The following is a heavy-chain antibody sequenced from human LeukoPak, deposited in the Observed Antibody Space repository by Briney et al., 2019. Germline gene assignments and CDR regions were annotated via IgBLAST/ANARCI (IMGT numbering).Heavy chain of an antibody. D-gene: IGHD5-12*01. CDR3: ARVIYSGYGAYYYYYGMDV. J-gene: IGHJ6*02. Sequence: GGSLRLSCAASGFTLDDYGMSWVRQAPGKGLEWVSGINWNGGSTGYADSVKGRFTISRDNAKNSLYLQMNSLRAEDTALYYCARVIYSGYGAYYYYYGMDVWGQGTTVTVSS. CDR2: INWNGGST. CDR1: GFTLDDYG. V-gene: IGHV3-20*04.